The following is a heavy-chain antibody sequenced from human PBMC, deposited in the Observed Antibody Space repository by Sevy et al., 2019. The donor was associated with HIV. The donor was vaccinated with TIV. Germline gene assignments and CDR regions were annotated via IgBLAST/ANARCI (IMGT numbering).Heavy chain of an antibody. V-gene: IGHV3-11*01. Sequence: GGSLRLSCAASGFTFSDYYMSWIRQAPGKGLEWVSYISSTGSTIYYADSVQGRFTISRDNAKHSLYLQMNSLRAEDTAVYYCASDVNSVTRRVILVAHFYDYWGQGTLVTVSS. CDR3: ASDVNSVTRRVILVAHFYDY. D-gene: IGHD3-10*01. CDR1: GFTFSDYY. J-gene: IGHJ4*02. CDR2: ISSTGSTI.